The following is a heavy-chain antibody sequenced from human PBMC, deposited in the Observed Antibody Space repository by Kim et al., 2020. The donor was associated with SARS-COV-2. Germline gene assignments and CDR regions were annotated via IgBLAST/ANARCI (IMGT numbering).Heavy chain of an antibody. CDR1: GGSISSYY. CDR3: ARDSPRGDSSGSSLDY. J-gene: IGHJ4*02. V-gene: IGHV4-59*01. Sequence: SETLSLTCTVSGGSISSYYWSWIRQPPGKGLEWIGYIYYSGSTNYNPSLKSRVTISVDTSKNQFSLKLSSVTAADTAVYYCARDSPRGDSSGSSLDYWGQGTLVTVSS. CDR2: IYYSGST. D-gene: IGHD3-22*01.